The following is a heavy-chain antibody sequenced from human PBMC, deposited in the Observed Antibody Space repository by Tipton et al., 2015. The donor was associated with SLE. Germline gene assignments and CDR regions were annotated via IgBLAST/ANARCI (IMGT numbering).Heavy chain of an antibody. J-gene: IGHJ4*02. D-gene: IGHD5-12*01. CDR2: ISSSSSYI. CDR1: GFTFSTYR. V-gene: IGHV3-21*01. CDR3: ARDRGYTGYDPPGYFDH. Sequence: SLRLSCAASGFTFSTYRMTWVRQAPGKGLEWVSSISSSSSYIYYTDSLKGRFTISRDNAKNSLYLQMSSLRAEDTAVYYCARDRGYTGYDPPGYFDHWGQGTLVAVSS.